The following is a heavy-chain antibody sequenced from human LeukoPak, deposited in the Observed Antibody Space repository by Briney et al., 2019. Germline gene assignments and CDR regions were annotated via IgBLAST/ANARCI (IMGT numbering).Heavy chain of an antibody. CDR2: ISAYNGNT. CDR3: ARARASTVGYNYYYMDV. V-gene: IGHV1-18*01. Sequence: ASVKVSCKASGYTFTSYGISWVRQAPGQGLEWMGWISAYNGNTNYAQKLQGRVTMTTDTSTSTAYMELRSLRSDDTAVYYCARARASTVGYNYYYMDVWGKGTTVTVSS. D-gene: IGHD4-23*01. J-gene: IGHJ6*03. CDR1: GYTFTSYG.